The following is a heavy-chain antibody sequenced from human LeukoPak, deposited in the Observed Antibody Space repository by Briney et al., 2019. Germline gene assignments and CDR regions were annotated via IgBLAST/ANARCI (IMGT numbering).Heavy chain of an antibody. CDR2: INPSGST. CDR1: GGSFSGYY. CDR3: ARAVVDTAMVSYYYYYYMDV. V-gene: IGHV4-34*01. J-gene: IGHJ6*03. D-gene: IGHD5-18*01. Sequence: SETLSLTCAIYGGSFSGYYWSWIRQPPGKGLEWIGEINPSGSTYYNPSLKSRVTISVDTSKNQFSLKLSSVTAADTAVYYCARAVVDTAMVSYYYYYYMDVWGKGTTVTVSS.